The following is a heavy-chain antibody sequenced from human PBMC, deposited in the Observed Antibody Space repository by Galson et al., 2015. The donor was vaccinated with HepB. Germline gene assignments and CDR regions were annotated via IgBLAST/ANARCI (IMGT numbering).Heavy chain of an antibody. CDR3: ARGGRMVRGQNFNYYYYGMDV. CDR2: INAGNGNT. CDR1: GSTFTSYA. V-gene: IGHV1-3*01. D-gene: IGHD3-10*01. J-gene: IGHJ6*02. Sequence: SVTVSCKASGSTFTSYAMHWVRQAPGQRLEWMGWINAGNGNTKYSQKFQGRVTITRDTSASTAYMELSSLRSEDTDVYYCARGGRMVRGQNFNYYYYGMDVWGQVTTVTVTS.